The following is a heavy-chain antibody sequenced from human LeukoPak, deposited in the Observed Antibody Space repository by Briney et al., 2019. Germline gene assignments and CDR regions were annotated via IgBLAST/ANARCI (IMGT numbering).Heavy chain of an antibody. V-gene: IGHV3-21*01. CDR3: ARDKAIVGATRAFDI. J-gene: IGHJ3*02. Sequence: GGSLRLSCAASGFTFSSYSMNWVRQAPGKGLEWVSSISSSSSYIYYADSVKGRFTISRDNAKNPLYLQMNSLRAEDTAAYYCARDKAIVGATRAFDIWGQGTMVTVSS. D-gene: IGHD1-26*01. CDR2: ISSSSSYI. CDR1: GFTFSSYS.